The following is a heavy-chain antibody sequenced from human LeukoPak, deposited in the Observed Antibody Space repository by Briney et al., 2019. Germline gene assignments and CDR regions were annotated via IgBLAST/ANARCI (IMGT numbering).Heavy chain of an antibody. J-gene: IGHJ6*03. V-gene: IGHV4-34*01. CDR3: AREGSDYSKFPYYYYYYMDV. Sequence: SETLSLTCTVSGGSISSYYWSWIRQPPGKGLEWIGEINHSGSTNYNPSLKSRVTISVDTSKNQFSLKLSSVTAADTAVYYCAREGSDYSKFPYYYYYYMDVWGKGTTVTVSS. CDR2: INHSGST. CDR1: GGSISSYY. D-gene: IGHD4-11*01.